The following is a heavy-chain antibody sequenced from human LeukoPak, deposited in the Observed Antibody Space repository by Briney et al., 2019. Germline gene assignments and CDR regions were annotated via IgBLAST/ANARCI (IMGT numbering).Heavy chain of an antibody. CDR2: IDPNNEDT. V-gene: IGHV1-2*02. D-gene: IGHD2-8*01. Sequence: ASVKVSCKASAYTFTDYYLHWVRQAPGQGPEWMGWIDPNNEDTDYAQKFQGRVTMTRVRSTSTAYMELSRLASDDTAVYYCARRSRNGLDAFDIWGLGTMVTVSS. CDR1: AYTFTDYY. CDR3: ARRSRNGLDAFDI. J-gene: IGHJ3*02.